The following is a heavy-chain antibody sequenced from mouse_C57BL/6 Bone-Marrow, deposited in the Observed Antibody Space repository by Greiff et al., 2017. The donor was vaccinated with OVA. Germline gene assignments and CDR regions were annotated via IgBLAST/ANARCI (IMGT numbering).Heavy chain of an antibody. CDR2: IYPGDGDT. Sequence: QVQLQQSGAELVKPGASVKISCKASGYAFSSYWMNWVKQRPGKGLEWIGQIYPGDGDTNYNGKFKGKATLTADKSSSTAYMQLSSLTSEDSAVYFCARWGDSSGYFYYFDYWGQGTTLTVSS. J-gene: IGHJ2*01. CDR3: ARWGDSSGYFYYFDY. CDR1: GYAFSSYW. V-gene: IGHV1-80*01. D-gene: IGHD3-2*02.